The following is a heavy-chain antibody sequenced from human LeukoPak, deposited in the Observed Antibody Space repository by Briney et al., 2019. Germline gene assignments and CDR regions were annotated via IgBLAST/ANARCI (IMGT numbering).Heavy chain of an antibody. CDR2: ISYDGSNK. CDR3: AKDPNGDYIGAFDS. J-gene: IGHJ3*01. Sequence: GGSLRLSCAASGFTFSSYAMHWVRQAPGKRLEWVAVISYDGSNKYYADSVKGRLTISSDNSKNTVYLQMNSLRVEDTATYYCAKDPNGDYIGAFDSWGRGTMVTVSS. D-gene: IGHD4-17*01. CDR1: GFTFSSYA. V-gene: IGHV3-30-3*01.